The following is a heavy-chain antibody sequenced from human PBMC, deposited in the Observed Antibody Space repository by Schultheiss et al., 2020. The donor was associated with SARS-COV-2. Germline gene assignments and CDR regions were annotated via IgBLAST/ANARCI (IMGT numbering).Heavy chain of an antibody. CDR1: GFTFSSYE. CDR2: ISSSGSTI. Sequence: GGSLRLSCAASGFTFSSYEMNWVRQAPGKGLEWVSYISSSGSTIYYADSVKGRFTISRDNSKNTLYLQMNSLRAEDTAVYYCARDRFGSSSYSYYYGMDVWGQGTMVTVSS. CDR3: ARDRFGSSSYSYYYGMDV. V-gene: IGHV3-48*03. D-gene: IGHD6-6*01. J-gene: IGHJ6*02.